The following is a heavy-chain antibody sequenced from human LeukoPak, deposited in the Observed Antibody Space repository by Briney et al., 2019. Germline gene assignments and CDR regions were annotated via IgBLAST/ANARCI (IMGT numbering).Heavy chain of an antibody. CDR2: ISWNRGSI. CDR1: RFTFDDYA. CDR3: AKVQRPHYYDSSGFYSPYDY. Sequence: PGGSLRLSCAASRFTFDDYAMHRVRQAPGKGLEWVSGISWNRGSIGYADSVKGRFTISRDNAKNSLYLQMNSLRAEDTALYYCAKVQRPHYYDSSGFYSPYDYWGQGTLVTVSS. J-gene: IGHJ4*02. V-gene: IGHV3-9*01. D-gene: IGHD3-22*01.